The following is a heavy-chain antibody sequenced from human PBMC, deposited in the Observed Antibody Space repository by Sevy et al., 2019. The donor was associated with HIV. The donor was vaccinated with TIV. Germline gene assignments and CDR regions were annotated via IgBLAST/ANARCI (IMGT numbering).Heavy chain of an antibody. J-gene: IGHJ6*02. V-gene: IGHV4-59*01. CDR1: GDSISGYY. CDR3: ARGAPNYYYGMDV. D-gene: IGHD3-16*01. Sequence: SETLSLTCTVSGDSISGYYWNWIRQPPGKRLEWIGYLYYSGRTNYNPSLKSRVTISVDTSKNQFSLKLTSLTAADTAVYYCARGAPNYYYGMDVWGQGTTVTVSS. CDR2: LYYSGRT.